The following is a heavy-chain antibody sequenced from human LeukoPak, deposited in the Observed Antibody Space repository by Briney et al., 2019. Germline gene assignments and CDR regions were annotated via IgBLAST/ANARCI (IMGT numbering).Heavy chain of an antibody. CDR2: IRSKVYGGTT. CDR3: TRNGSSWYPGAENWFDP. D-gene: IGHD6-13*01. CDR1: GFTFGDYA. J-gene: IGHJ5*02. V-gene: IGHV3-49*03. Sequence: GRSLRLSCTASGFTFGDYAMSWFRQAPGKGLEWVGFIRSKVYGGTTEYAASVKGRFTISRDDSKSIAYLQMNSLKTEDTAVYYCTRNGSSWYPGAENWFDPWGQGTLVTVSS.